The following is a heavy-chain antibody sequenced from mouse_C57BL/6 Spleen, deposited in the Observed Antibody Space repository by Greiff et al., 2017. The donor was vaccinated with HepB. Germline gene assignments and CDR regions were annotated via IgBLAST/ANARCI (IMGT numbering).Heavy chain of an antibody. J-gene: IGHJ3*01. V-gene: IGHV5-17*01. CDR3: ASYDGFAY. Sequence: EVKLMESGGGLVKPGGSLKLSCAASGFTFSDYGMHWVRQAPEKGLEWVAYISSGSSTIYYADTVKGRFTISRDNAKNTLFLQMTSLRSEDTAMYCCASYDGFAYWGQGTLVTVSA. CDR2: ISSGSSTI. CDR1: GFTFSDYG. D-gene: IGHD2-3*01.